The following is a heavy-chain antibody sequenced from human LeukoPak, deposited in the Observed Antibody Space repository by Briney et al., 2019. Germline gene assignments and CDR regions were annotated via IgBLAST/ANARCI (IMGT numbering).Heavy chain of an antibody. CDR2: INTGDIT. D-gene: IGHD3-22*01. V-gene: IGHV3-23*01. CDR3: VKGGFTYYDD. CDR1: GFTFDYSA. J-gene: IGHJ4*02. Sequence: GGSLRLSCAASGFTFDYSAMTWVRQAPEKGLEWVSTINTGDITFYANSVKGRFTISRDNSKKAPFLQMNSLRAEDTAIYCVKGGFTYYDDWGQGTLVTVSS.